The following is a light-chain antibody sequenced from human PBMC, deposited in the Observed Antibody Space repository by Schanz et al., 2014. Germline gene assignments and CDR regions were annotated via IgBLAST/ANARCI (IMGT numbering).Light chain of an antibody. CDR2: SNN. CDR3: CSYAGGWV. V-gene: IGLV1-44*01. Sequence: QSVLTQPPSASGTPGQRVSISCSGSSSNIGSNTVSWYQQLPGTAPKLLIYSNNQRPSGVPDRFSASKSGTSASLAISGLRSEDEADYYCCSYAGGWVFGGGTKLTVL. J-gene: IGLJ3*02. CDR1: SSNIGSNT.